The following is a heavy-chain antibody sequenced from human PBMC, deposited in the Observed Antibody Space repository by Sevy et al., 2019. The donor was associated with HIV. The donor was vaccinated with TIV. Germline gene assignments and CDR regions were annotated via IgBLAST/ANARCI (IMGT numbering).Heavy chain of an antibody. CDR1: GYSISSGYY. Sequence: SETLSLTCAVSGYSISSGYYWGWVRQPPGKGLGWIGRIHHSGSTYYNPSLKSRLTISVDTSKNQFSLKLSSVTAADTAVYYCAGPMTALNYDFWSGYYSPYGMDVWGQGTTVTVSS. CDR3: AGPMTALNYDFWSGYYSPYGMDV. V-gene: IGHV4-38-2*01. J-gene: IGHJ6*02. D-gene: IGHD3-3*01. CDR2: IHHSGST.